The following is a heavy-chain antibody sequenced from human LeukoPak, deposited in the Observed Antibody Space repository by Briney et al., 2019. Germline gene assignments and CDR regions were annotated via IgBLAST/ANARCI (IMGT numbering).Heavy chain of an antibody. D-gene: IGHD2-21*02. CDR2: IYTNGNT. J-gene: IGHJ4*02. CDR1: SGSIRSYY. Sequence: SETLSLTCTVSSGSIRSYYWSWIRQPAGKGLEWIGRIYTNGNTNCNPSLKSRVTMSVDTSKNQFSLKMSSVTAADTAVYYCARDRGDCPDYWGQGTLVTVSS. V-gene: IGHV4-4*07. CDR3: ARDRGDCPDY.